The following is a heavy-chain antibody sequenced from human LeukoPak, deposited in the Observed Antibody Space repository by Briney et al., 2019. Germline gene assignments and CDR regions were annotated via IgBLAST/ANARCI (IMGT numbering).Heavy chain of an antibody. Sequence: ASVKVSCKASGYTFNDCYMHWVRQAPGQGLEWMGWIDPNSGGTNYAQKFQGRVTMSRDTSISTVYMDLSRLTSDDTAVYYCARVGAMAGIGWGDFDYWGQGILITVSS. D-gene: IGHD6-19*01. J-gene: IGHJ4*02. V-gene: IGHV1-2*02. CDR1: GYTFNDCY. CDR2: IDPNSGGT. CDR3: ARVGAMAGIGWGDFDY.